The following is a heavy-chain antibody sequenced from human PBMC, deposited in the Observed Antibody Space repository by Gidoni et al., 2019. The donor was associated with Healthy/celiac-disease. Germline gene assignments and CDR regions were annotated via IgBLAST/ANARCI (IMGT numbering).Heavy chain of an antibody. D-gene: IGHD3-9*01. Sequence: QVQIQQWGAGLLKPSEPLSLTCAVYGGSFSRYYWSWIRQPPGKGLEWIGEIDHSGSTNYNPSPKSRVTISVDTSKNQFSLKLSSVTAADTAVYYCARGLGPDILTGYSPLHPFDYWGQGTLVTVSS. CDR1: GGSFSRYY. V-gene: IGHV4-34*01. J-gene: IGHJ4*02. CDR2: IDHSGST. CDR3: ARGLGPDILTGYSPLHPFDY.